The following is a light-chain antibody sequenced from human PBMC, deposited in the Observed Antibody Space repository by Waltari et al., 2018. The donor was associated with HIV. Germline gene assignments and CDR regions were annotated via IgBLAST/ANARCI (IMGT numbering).Light chain of an antibody. CDR3: QSYDSSLSGLV. J-gene: IGLJ1*01. V-gene: IGLV1-40*01. Sequence: QSVLTQPPSVSGAPGQRVPISCTGSSSTIGAGYDLHWYQQLPGTAPKLLIYGNSNRPSGVPDRFSGSKSGTSASLAITGLQAEDEADYYCQSYDSSLSGLVFGTGTKVTVL. CDR1: SSTIGAGYD. CDR2: GNS.